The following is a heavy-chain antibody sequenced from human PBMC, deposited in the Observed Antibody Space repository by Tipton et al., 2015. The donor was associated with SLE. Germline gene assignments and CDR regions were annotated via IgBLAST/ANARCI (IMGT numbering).Heavy chain of an antibody. J-gene: IGHJ4*02. D-gene: IGHD3-16*01. Sequence: SLRLSCAASGFNFNTYAMSWVRQAPGKGLQWVSVSYSGRTDTDYADSVKGRFTIFRDSSKNTLFLQMNSLRVEDTAIYYCGAGGSVDYWGQGTLVTVSS. CDR2: SYSGRTDT. CDR3: GAGGSVDY. V-gene: IGHV3-23*03. CDR1: GFNFNTYA.